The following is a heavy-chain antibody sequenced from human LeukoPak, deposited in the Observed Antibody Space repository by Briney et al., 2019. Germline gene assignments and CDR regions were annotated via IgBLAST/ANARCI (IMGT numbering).Heavy chain of an antibody. CDR3: ARAVNDYYDSSGYPQYYFDY. D-gene: IGHD3-22*01. J-gene: IGHJ4*02. Sequence: PSETLSLTCAVSGGSISSGGYSWSWIRQPPGKGLEWIGYIYHSGSTYYNPSLKSRVTISVDRSKNQFSLKLSSVTAADTAVYYCARAVNDYYDSSGYPQYYFDYWGQGTLVTVSS. V-gene: IGHV4-30-2*01. CDR2: IYHSGST. CDR1: GGSISSGGYS.